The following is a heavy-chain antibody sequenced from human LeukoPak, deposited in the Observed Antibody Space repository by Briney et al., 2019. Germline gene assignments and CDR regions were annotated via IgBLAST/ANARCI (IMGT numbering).Heavy chain of an antibody. CDR2: ISGSGGST. CDR3: AKDLSPYDSSGYPAPADY. CDR1: GFTFSSYS. V-gene: IGHV3-23*01. Sequence: AGGSLRLSCAASGFTFSSYSMNWVRQAPGKGLEWVSAISGSGGSTYYADSVKGRFTISRDNSKNTLYLQMNSLRAEDTAVYYCAKDLSPYDSSGYPAPADYWGQGTLVTVSS. J-gene: IGHJ4*02. D-gene: IGHD3-22*01.